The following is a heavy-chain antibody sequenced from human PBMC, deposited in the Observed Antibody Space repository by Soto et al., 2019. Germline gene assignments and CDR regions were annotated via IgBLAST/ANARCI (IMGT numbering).Heavy chain of an antibody. D-gene: IGHD2-2*03. Sequence: EVQLVESGGGLGQPGGSLRLSCAASGFTFSSYWMSWVRQAPGKGLEWVANIKQDGSEKFYVDSVKGRFTASRDNANNSLYLQMHSLSVEDTAVYYYASHHCRLDRLRFAFDIWGQGTLVTVSS. CDR3: ASHHCRLDRLRFAFDI. CDR1: GFTFSSYW. J-gene: IGHJ3*02. CDR2: IKQDGSEK. V-gene: IGHV3-7*01.